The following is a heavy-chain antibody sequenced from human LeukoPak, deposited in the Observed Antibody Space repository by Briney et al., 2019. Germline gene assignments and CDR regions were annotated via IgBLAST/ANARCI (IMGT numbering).Heavy chain of an antibody. J-gene: IGHJ3*02. D-gene: IGHD3-16*01. V-gene: IGHV4-59*01. Sequence: SETLSLTCTVSGGSISSYYWSWIRQPPGKGLEWIGYIYYSGSTNYNPSLRSRVTISVDTSKNQFSLKLSSVTAADTAVYYCARGLGVYAFDIWGQGTMVTVSS. CDR3: ARGLGVYAFDI. CDR1: GGSISSYY. CDR2: IYYSGST.